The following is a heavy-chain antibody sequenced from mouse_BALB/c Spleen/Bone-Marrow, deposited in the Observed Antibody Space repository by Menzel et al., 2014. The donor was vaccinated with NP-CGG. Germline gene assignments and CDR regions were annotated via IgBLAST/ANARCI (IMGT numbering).Heavy chain of an antibody. Sequence: QVQLKDSGAELAKPGASVKMSCKASGYTFTIYWMHWVKQRPGQGLEWIGYINPSTGYTEYNQKFKDKATLTADKSSSTAYMQLSSLTSEDSAVYYCARYGGRSYDGFAYWGQGTLVTVS. J-gene: IGHJ3*01. CDR2: INPSTGYT. CDR1: GYTFTIYW. V-gene: IGHV1-7*01. CDR3: ARYGGRSYDGFAY. D-gene: IGHD2-12*01.